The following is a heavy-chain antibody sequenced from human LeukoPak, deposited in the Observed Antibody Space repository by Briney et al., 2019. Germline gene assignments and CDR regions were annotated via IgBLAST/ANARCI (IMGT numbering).Heavy chain of an antibody. CDR2: IYYSGST. V-gene: IGHV4-31*03. D-gene: IGHD6-13*01. CDR3: ARGYLIAAEGNDAFDI. J-gene: IGHJ3*02. Sequence: SQTLSLTCTVSGGSISSGGYYWRWLRQHPGKGLEWIGYIYYSGSTYYNPSLKSRVIISVDTSKNQFSLKLSSVTAADTAVYYCARGYLIAAEGNDAFDIWGQGTMVTVSS. CDR1: GGSISSGGYY.